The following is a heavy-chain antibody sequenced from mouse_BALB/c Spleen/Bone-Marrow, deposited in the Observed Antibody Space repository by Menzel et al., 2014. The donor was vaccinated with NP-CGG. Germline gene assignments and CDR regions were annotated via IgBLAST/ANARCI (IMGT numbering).Heavy chain of an antibody. D-gene: IGHD2-14*01. V-gene: IGHV1S137*01. CDR2: ISTYYGDA. CDR1: GYTFTDYA. Sequence: QVQLQQSGAELVRPGVSVKISCKGSGYTFTDYAMHWVKQSHAKSLEWIGVISTYYGDANYNQKFKGKATMTVDKSSSTAYMELARLTSEDSAIYYCTRRYEMGYFDVWGAGTTVTVSS. CDR3: TRRYEMGYFDV. J-gene: IGHJ1*01.